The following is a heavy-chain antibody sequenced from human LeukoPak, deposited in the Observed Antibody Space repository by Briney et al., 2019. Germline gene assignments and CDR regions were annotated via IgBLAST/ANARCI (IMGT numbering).Heavy chain of an antibody. J-gene: IGHJ4*02. V-gene: IGHV3-48*04. D-gene: IGHD6-13*01. CDR3: VRGTAAAGLGY. Sequence: GGSLRLSCAASGFTFSSFSMNWVRQAPGKGLEWVSYTSGDTSTIYYADSVKGRFTISSDDPKNSLYLQMNSLRAEDTAVYYCVRGTAAAGLGYWGQGTLVTVSS. CDR1: GFTFSSFS. CDR2: TSGDTSTI.